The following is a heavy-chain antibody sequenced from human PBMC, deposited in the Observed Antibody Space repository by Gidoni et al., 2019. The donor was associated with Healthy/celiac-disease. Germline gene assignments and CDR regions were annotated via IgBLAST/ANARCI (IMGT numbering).Heavy chain of an antibody. CDR3: ARDRCLTGTYCHYGMDV. Sequence: EVQLVETGGGLIQPGGSLRLSCAASGFTVSSNYMSWVRQAPGKGLEWVSVIYSGGSTYYADSVKGRFTISRDNSKNTLYLQMNSLRAEDTAVYYCARDRCLTGTYCHYGMDVWGQGTTVTVSS. V-gene: IGHV3-53*02. CDR2: IYSGGST. D-gene: IGHD3-9*01. CDR1: GFTVSSNY. J-gene: IGHJ6*02.